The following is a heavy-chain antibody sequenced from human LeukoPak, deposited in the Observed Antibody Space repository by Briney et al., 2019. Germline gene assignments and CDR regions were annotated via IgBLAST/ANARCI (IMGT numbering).Heavy chain of an antibody. D-gene: IGHD6-13*01. Sequence: SETLSLTCAVYGGSFSGYYWSWIRQPPGKGLEWTGEINHSGSTNYNPSLKSRVTISVDTSKNQFSLKLSSVTAADTAVYYCARGLRYSRLWGQGTLVAVSS. J-gene: IGHJ4*02. CDR1: GGSFSGYY. CDR3: ARGLRYSRL. V-gene: IGHV4-34*01. CDR2: INHSGST.